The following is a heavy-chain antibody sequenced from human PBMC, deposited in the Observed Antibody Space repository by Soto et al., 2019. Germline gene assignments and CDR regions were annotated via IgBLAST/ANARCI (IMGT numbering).Heavy chain of an antibody. Sequence: QVQLQESGPGLVKPSGTLSLTCGVSGDSIKSTNWWSWVRQPPGKGLEWMGEISQSGSTNYNPSLKSRVTISVDKSKNQFSLKLNSVTAADTAVYYCARGGKDSSRWYPHSFDSWGQGTLVTVSS. CDR1: GDSIKSTNW. J-gene: IGHJ5*01. V-gene: IGHV4-4*02. CDR3: ARGGKDSSRWYPHSFDS. D-gene: IGHD6-13*01. CDR2: ISQSGST.